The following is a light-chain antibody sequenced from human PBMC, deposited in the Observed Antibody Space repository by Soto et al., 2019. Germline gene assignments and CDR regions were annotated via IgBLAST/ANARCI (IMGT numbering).Light chain of an antibody. CDR3: QSYDSTRSARYV. Sequence: QSALTQPASVSGSPGQSITITCTGTSSDVGSYNLVSWFQQHPGKAPKLMIYEGSKRPSGVSNRFSGSKSGNTASLAITGLQAEDECDYYCQSYDSTRSARYVFGTGTKLTVL. CDR2: EGS. CDR1: SSDVGSYNL. V-gene: IGLV2-14*02. J-gene: IGLJ1*01.